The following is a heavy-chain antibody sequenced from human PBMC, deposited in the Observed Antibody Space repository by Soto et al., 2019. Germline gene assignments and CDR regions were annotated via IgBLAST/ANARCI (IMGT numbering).Heavy chain of an antibody. CDR2: IYYTWGT. J-gene: IGHJ4*02. V-gene: IGHV4-59*08. CDR3: ARHASVSDSDYFFDY. Sequence: SETLSLTCTVSGVSISHYYWSWIRQPPGKGLEWIAYIYYTWGTNYNPSLTSRVTISVDTSKNQFSLKMNSVTAEDTAVYYCARHASVSDSDYFFDYWGQGTLVTVSS. CDR1: GVSISHYY. D-gene: IGHD5-12*01.